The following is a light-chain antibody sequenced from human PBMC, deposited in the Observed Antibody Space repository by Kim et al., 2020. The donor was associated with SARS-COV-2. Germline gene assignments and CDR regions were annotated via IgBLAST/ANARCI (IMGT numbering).Light chain of an antibody. CDR1: LSVGTSY. V-gene: IGKV3-20*01. J-gene: IGKJ5*01. Sequence: ERATPSCPASLSVGTSYFACYQHQPGQSPSLLILGAASRAAGVPGRFRGGVSGTDFSLSIAWLEPVDFAVYFCRQYGRSPTTLGQGTRLEIK. CDR3: RQYGRSPTT. CDR2: GAA.